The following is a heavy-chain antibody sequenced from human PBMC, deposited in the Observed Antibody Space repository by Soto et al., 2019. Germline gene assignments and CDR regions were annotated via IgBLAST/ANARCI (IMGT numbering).Heavy chain of an antibody. V-gene: IGHV3-33*01. CDR2: IWYDGSDK. D-gene: IGHD1-26*01. CDR1: GFIFSNYA. J-gene: IGHJ4*02. CDR3: ATDPEGANTWGYHLDH. Sequence: PVGSLRLSCAASGFIFSNYAMHWVRQAPGKGLEWVAVIWYDGSDKYYADSVKGRFTISRDNSKNTLYLQMNSLKGEDTAVYHCATDPEGANTWGYHLDHWGQGTLVTVSS.